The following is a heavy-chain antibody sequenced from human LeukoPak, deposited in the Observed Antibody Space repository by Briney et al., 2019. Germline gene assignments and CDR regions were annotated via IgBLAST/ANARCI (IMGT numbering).Heavy chain of an antibody. CDR3: ARDRRQAPAAIDY. CDR1: GGSISSYY. Sequence: SETLSLTCTVSGGSISSYYWSWIRQPPGKGLEWIGYIYYSGSTNYNPSLKSRVTISVDTSKNQFSLQLASVTAADTAVYFCARDRRQAPAAIDYWGQGALVTVSS. J-gene: IGHJ4*02. CDR2: IYYSGST. D-gene: IGHD2-2*01. V-gene: IGHV4-59*12.